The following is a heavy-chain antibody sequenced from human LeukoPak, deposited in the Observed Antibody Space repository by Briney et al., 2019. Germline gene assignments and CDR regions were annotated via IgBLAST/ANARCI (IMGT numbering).Heavy chain of an antibody. V-gene: IGHV1-18*01. CDR2: ISAYNGNT. CDR3: ARDRDYYDSSGYLPRWDYYYYGMDV. J-gene: IGHJ6*02. D-gene: IGHD3-22*01. CDR1: GYTFTSYG. Sequence: ASVKVSCKASGYTFTSYGISWVRQAPGQGLEWMGWISAYNGNTNYAQKLQCRVTMTTDTSTSTAYMELRSLSSDDTAVYYCARDRDYYDSSGYLPRWDYYYYGMDVWGQGTTVTVSS.